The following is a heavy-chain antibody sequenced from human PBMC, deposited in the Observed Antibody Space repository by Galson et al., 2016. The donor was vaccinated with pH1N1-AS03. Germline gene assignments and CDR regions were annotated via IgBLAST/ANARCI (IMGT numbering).Heavy chain of an antibody. D-gene: IGHD3-22*01. V-gene: IGHV3-21*01. CDR2: ISGNSGFI. CDR1: GFTFSSHS. J-gene: IGHJ3*01. CDR3: ARGVDSGGRKVFFDP. Sequence: LRLSCAGSGFTFSSHSMNWVRQAPGKGLEWVSSISGNSGFINYADSVRGRFTISRDNAKKSLYLQVSSLRAEDTAVYFCARGVDSGGRKVFFDPWGQGTMVPVSS.